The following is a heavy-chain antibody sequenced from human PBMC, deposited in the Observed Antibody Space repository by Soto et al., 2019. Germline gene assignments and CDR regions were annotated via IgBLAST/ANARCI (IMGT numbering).Heavy chain of an antibody. CDR2: IAAGNGNT. V-gene: IGHV1-3*01. CDR1: GYTFTDYA. Sequence: ASVKVSCKPSGYTFTDYAILWVRQAPGQALEWLGWIAAGNGNTRFSQKFQGRVTITRDTSATTAYMELTSLRSEDMAVYYCAKGSRMWTPDYWGQGTLVTVSS. D-gene: IGHD2-21*01. CDR3: AKGSRMWTPDY. J-gene: IGHJ4*02.